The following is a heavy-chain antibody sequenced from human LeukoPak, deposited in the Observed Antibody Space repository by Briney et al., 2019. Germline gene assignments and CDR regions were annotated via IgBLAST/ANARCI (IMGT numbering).Heavy chain of an antibody. CDR1: GYTFTSYG. CDR2: ISAYNGNT. J-gene: IGHJ3*02. V-gene: IGHV1-18*04. Sequence: ASVKVSCKASGYTFTSYGISWVRQAPGQGLEWMGWISAYNGNTNYAQKLQGRVTMTTDTYTSTAYMELRSLRSDDTAVYYCARDGYYDILTGYQNSAFDIWGQGTMVTVSS. CDR3: ARDGYYDILTGYQNSAFDI. D-gene: IGHD3-9*01.